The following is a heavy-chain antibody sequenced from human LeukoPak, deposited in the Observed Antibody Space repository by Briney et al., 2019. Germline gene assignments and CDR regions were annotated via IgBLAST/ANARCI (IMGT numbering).Heavy chain of an antibody. D-gene: IGHD3-10*01. Sequence: SETLSLTCTVSGGSISSYYWGWLRQPPGKGLEWIGSIYHSGSTYYNPSLKSRATISVDASKNQFSLRLSSVTAADTAMYYCAKSSWSLFDPWGQGTLVTVSS. J-gene: IGHJ5*02. CDR1: GGSISSYY. CDR2: IYHSGST. V-gene: IGHV4-38-2*02. CDR3: AKSSWSLFDP.